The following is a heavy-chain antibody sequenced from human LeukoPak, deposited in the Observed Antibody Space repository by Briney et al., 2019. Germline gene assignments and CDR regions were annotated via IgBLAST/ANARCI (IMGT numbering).Heavy chain of an antibody. D-gene: IGHD2/OR15-2a*01. Sequence: SQTLSLTCAISGDSVSGNSAVAWNWLRQSPSRGLEWLGRTYYRSKWNNDYAVSVKSRITINPGTSKNQFSLHLNSVTLEDTAVYYCARGRNSGFDYWGQGTLVTVSS. CDR3: ARGRNSGFDY. CDR2: TYYRSKWNN. CDR1: GDSVSGNSAVA. J-gene: IGHJ4*02. V-gene: IGHV6-1*01.